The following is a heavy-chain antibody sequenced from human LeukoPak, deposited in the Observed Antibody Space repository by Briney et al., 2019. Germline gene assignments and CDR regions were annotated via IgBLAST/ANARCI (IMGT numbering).Heavy chain of an antibody. V-gene: IGHV3-23*01. CDR2: ISGSGGST. CDR1: GFTFSSYA. J-gene: IGHJ4*02. D-gene: IGHD3-22*01. CDR3: AKDGVPLYYDSSGYLDY. Sequence: AGGSLRLSCAASGFTFSSYAMSWVRQAPGKGLEWVSAISGSGGSTYYADSVKGRFTISRDNSKNTLYLQMNSLRAEDTAVYYCAKDGVPLYYDSSGYLDYWGQGTLVTVSS.